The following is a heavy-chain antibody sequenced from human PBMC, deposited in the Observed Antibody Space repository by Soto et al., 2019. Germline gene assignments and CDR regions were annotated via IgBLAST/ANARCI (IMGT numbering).Heavy chain of an antibody. CDR3: ASRHYSSGWSVVEYCQH. J-gene: IGHJ1*01. V-gene: IGHV1-69*18. Sequence: QVQLVQSGAEVKKPGSSVKVSCKASGDPLSRYTITWVRQAPGQGLNWMGRIIPMFGTTNYAQDFQGRVTITADESTNKASMELSSLSSEDTAVYYCASRHYSSGWSVVEYCQHWGQGTLVIVSA. D-gene: IGHD6-19*01. CDR2: IIPMFGTT. CDR1: GDPLSRYT.